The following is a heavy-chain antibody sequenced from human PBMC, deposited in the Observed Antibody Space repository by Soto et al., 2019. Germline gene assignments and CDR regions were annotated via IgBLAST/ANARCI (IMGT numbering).Heavy chain of an antibody. CDR3: ARVMTGTHTFDC. D-gene: IGHD1-7*01. CDR1: GGSISSHY. V-gene: IGHV4-59*11. J-gene: IGHJ4*02. Sequence: PSETLSLTCTVSGGSISSHYWSWIRQPPGKGLEWIGYLYYSGSTNYNPSLKSRVTISVDTSKNQFSLKLSSVTAADTAVYYCARVMTGTHTFDCWGQGTLVTSPQ. CDR2: LYYSGST.